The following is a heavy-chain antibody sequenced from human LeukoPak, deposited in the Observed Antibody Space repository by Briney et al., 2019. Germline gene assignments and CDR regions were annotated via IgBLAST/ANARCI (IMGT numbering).Heavy chain of an antibody. V-gene: IGHV3-48*03. Sequence: GGSLRLSCAASGFTFSSYEMNWVRQAPGKGLEWVSYISSSGSTIYYADSVKGRFTISRDNAKNSLYLQVSSLRVEDTAVYYCARLAKYFYGSETYYFFEHWGQGTPVTASS. CDR1: GFTFSSYE. J-gene: IGHJ4*02. D-gene: IGHD3-10*01. CDR3: ARLAKYFYGSETYYFFEH. CDR2: ISSSGSTI.